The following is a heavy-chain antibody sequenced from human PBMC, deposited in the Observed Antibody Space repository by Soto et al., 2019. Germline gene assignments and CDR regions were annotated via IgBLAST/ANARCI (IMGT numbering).Heavy chain of an antibody. V-gene: IGHV1-69*13. CDR1: GGTFSSYA. CDR2: IIPIFGTA. D-gene: IGHD6-13*01. Sequence: ASVKVSCKASGGTFSSYAISWVRQAPGQGLEWMGGIIPIFGTANYAQKFQGRVTITADESTSTAYMELSSLRSEDTAVYYCARDKRIAAAGTTSYYYYGMDVWGQGTTVTVSS. CDR3: ARDKRIAAAGTTSYYYYGMDV. J-gene: IGHJ6*02.